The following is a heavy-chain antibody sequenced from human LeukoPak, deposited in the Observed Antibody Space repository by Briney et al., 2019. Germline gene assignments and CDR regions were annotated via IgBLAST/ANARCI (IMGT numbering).Heavy chain of an antibody. CDR1: GFTFRSYA. Sequence: PGGSLRLSCAASGFTFRSYAMTWVRQAPGKGLEWVAGSSGNFDSISYADSVKGRFTISRDNSKNTLYLQMNSLRVEDTAIYYCAKGRGYCTGGSCYSDYWGQGTLVTVSS. CDR3: AKGRGYCTGGSCYSDY. J-gene: IGHJ4*02. D-gene: IGHD2-15*01. V-gene: IGHV3-23*01. CDR2: SSGNFDSI.